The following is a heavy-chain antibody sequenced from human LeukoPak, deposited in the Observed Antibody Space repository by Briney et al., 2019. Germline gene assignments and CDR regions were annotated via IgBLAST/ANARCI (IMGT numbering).Heavy chain of an antibody. CDR3: ARAGSSSWYEVEYFQH. D-gene: IGHD6-13*01. Sequence: GGSLRLSCAASGFTFDDYGMSWVRQAPGKGLEWVSGINWNGGSTGYADSVKGRFTISRDNAKNSLYLQVNSLRAEDTALYYCARAGSSSWYEVEYFQHWGQGTLVTVSS. CDR2: INWNGGST. V-gene: IGHV3-20*04. J-gene: IGHJ1*01. CDR1: GFTFDDYG.